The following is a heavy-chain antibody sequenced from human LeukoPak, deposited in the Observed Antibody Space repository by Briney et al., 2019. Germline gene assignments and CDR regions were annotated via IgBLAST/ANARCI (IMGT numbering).Heavy chain of an antibody. V-gene: IGHV1-2*02. CDR1: GDIFTGSF. J-gene: IGHJ4*02. CDR2: INSNTGGT. Sequence: GASVKVSCKASGDIFTGSFIHWVRQAPGQGLEWMGWINSNTGGTKFAQKFQGRVTMTRDTSINTAYMELSSLRSDGTAVYYCARADPVAYWGQGTQVTVSS. CDR3: ARADPVAY.